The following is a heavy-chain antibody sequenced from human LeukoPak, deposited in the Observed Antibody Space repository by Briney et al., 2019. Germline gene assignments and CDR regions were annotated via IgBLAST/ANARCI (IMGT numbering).Heavy chain of an antibody. J-gene: IGHJ5*02. D-gene: IGHD2-21*02. CDR1: GGSVSSGSYY. CDR2: IYYSGST. Sequence: SETLSLTCTVSGGSVSSGSYYWSWIRQPPGQGLEWIGYIYYSGSTNYNPSLKSRVTISVDTSKNQFSLKLSSVTAADTAVYYCARGYCGGDCYSFDPWGQGTLVTVSS. CDR3: ARGYCGGDCYSFDP. V-gene: IGHV4-61*01.